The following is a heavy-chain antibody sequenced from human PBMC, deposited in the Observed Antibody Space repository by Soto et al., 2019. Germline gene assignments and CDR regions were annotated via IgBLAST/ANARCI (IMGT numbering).Heavy chain of an antibody. CDR2: ISAYNGNT. J-gene: IGHJ6*02. Sequence: ASVKVSCKASGYTFTSYGISWVRQAPGQGLEWMGWISAYNGNTNYAQKLQGRVTMTTDTSTSTAYMELRSLRSDDTAVYYCARDRTIFTGYYSYGMDVWGQGTMVTVSS. CDR1: GYTFTSYG. CDR3: ARDRTIFTGYYSYGMDV. V-gene: IGHV1-18*01. D-gene: IGHD3-10*02.